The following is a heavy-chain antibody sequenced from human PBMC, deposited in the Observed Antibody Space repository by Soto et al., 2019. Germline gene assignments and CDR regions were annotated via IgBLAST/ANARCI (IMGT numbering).Heavy chain of an antibody. V-gene: IGHV4-34*01. CDR3: ASAVPAAIVPTDWFDP. J-gene: IGHJ5*02. CDR1: GGSFSGYY. Sequence: LSLTCAVYGGSFSGYYWSWIRQPPGKGLEWIGEINHSGSTNYNPSLKSRVTISLDTSKNQFSLKLSSVTAADTAVYYCASAVPAAIVPTDWFDPWGQGTLVTVSS. CDR2: INHSGST. D-gene: IGHD2-2*02.